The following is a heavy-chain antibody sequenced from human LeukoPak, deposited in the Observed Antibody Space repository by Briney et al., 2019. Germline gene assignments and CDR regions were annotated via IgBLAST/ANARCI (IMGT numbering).Heavy chain of an antibody. D-gene: IGHD3-22*01. CDR2: IYYSGST. CDR3: AESSHYYDTIDY. V-gene: IGHV4-39*07. Sequence: MASETLSLTCTVSGGSISSSSYYWGWIRQPPGKGLEWFGSIYYSGSTYYNPSLKSRVTISVDTSKNQFSLKLSSVTAADTAVYYCAESSHYYDTIDYWGQGTLVTVSS. J-gene: IGHJ4*02. CDR1: GGSISSSSYY.